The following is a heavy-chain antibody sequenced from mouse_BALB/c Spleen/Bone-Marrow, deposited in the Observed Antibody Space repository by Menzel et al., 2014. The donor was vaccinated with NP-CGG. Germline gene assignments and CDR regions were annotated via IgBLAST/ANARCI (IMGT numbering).Heavy chain of an antibody. CDR1: GYTFTSYW. CDR3: ALYYRYDTSDY. D-gene: IGHD2-14*01. J-gene: IGHJ2*01. CDR2: TNPSTGHT. V-gene: IGHV1-7*01. Sequence: VQLQQSGAELAKPGASVKMSCKASGYTFTSYWMHWVKQRPGQGLEWIGYTNPSTGHTAYNQNFKDKATLTADKSSSTAYMQLSSLTSEDSAVYYCALYYRYDTSDYWGQGTTLTVSS.